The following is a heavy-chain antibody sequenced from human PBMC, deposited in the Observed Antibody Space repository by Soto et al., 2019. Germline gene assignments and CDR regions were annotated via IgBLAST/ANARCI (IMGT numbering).Heavy chain of an antibody. CDR3: TTDVRYFDWFNYFDY. CDR2: IKSKTDGGTT. V-gene: IGHV3-15*01. J-gene: IGHJ4*02. D-gene: IGHD3-9*01. Sequence: PGGSLRLSCAASGFTFSNAWMSWVRQAPGKGLEWVGRIKSKTDGGTTDYAAPVKGRFTISRDDSKNTLYLQMNSLKTEDTAVYYCTTDVRYFDWFNYFDYWGQGTLVTVSS. CDR1: GFTFSNAW.